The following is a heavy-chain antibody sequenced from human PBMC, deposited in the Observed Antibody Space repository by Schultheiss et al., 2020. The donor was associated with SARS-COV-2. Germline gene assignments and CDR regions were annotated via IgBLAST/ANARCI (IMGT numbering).Heavy chain of an antibody. V-gene: IGHV1-2*02. CDR3: ARDGQEYSNGDY. D-gene: IGHD4-11*01. CDR1: GYTFTGYY. Sequence: ASVKVSCKASGYTFTGYYMHWVRQAPGQGLEWMGWINPNSGGTNYAQKLQGRVTMTRDTSISTAYMELSSLTSDDTAVYYCARDGQEYSNGDYWGQGTLVTVSS. CDR2: INPNSGGT. J-gene: IGHJ4*02.